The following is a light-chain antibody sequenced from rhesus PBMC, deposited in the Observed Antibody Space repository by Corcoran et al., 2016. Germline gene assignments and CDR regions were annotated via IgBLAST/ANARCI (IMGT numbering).Light chain of an antibody. V-gene: IGKV1-22*01. CDR3: LQYSSSPFT. CDR1: KSISSW. CDR2: KAS. J-gene: IGKJ3*01. Sequence: DIQMTQSPSSLSESVGDTVTITCRASKSISSWLDWYQQKPGKAPKLLLYKASILQSGVPSRFSGSGSRTDFTLPISILQTEYFATYYCLQYSSSPFTFGPGTKLDIK.